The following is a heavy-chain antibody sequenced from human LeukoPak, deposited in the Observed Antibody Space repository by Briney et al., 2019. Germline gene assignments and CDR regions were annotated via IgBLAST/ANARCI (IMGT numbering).Heavy chain of an antibody. Sequence: PRGSLRLSCAASGFTFSTYTMNWVRQAPGKGLEWVSFISPTSAYIYYAGSVQDRFTISRDNAKTSLFLQMNSLRAEDTAVYYCARTPSYGLFDYWGQGTLVTVSS. CDR2: ISPTSAYI. CDR3: ARTPSYGLFDY. D-gene: IGHD3-10*01. CDR1: GFTFSTYT. J-gene: IGHJ4*02. V-gene: IGHV3-21*01.